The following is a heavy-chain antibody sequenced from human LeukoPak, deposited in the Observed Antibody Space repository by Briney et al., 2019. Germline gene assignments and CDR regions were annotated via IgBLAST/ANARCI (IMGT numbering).Heavy chain of an antibody. Sequence: GGSLRLSWAASGFNFRGYNMNWVRQAPGKGLEWVSSMSTSSTYIYYADSIKGRFTISRDDARSLLYLQMDSLRAEDTAVYYCVRDFAFGFCNTTTCRYTFDSWGQGTLVTDSS. V-gene: IGHV3-21*06. CDR3: VRDFAFGFCNTTTCRYTFDS. CDR2: MSTSSTYI. CDR1: GFNFRGYN. D-gene: IGHD3-16*01. J-gene: IGHJ4*02.